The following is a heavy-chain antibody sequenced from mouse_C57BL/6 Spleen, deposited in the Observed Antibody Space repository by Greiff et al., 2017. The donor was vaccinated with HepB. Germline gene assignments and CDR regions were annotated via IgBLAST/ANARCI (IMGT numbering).Heavy chain of an antibody. Sequence: LFKPLGSLKLSCAASGFTFSDYGMHWVRQAPEKGLEWVAYISSGSSTIYYADTVKGRFTISRDNAKNTLFLQMTSLRSEDTAMYYCAREEDYSNYGGAMDYWGQGTSVTVSS. V-gene: IGHV5-17*01. CDR2: ISSGSSTI. CDR1: GFTFSDYG. J-gene: IGHJ4*01. CDR3: AREEDYSNYGGAMDY. D-gene: IGHD2-5*01.